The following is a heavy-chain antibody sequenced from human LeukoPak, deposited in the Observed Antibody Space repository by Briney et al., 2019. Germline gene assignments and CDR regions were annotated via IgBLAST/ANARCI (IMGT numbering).Heavy chain of an antibody. V-gene: IGHV3-74*01. CDR1: GFTFRNYW. J-gene: IGHJ3*01. D-gene: IGHD2-2*01. CDR2: IKPDGSST. Sequence: PGGSLRLSCAASGFTFRNYWMYWVRQAPGKGLVWVSRIKPDGSSTSYADSVKGRFTISRDNAKNTLYLQMNSLGAEDTAVYYCATLVPFGAFDVWGQGTVVTVSS. CDR3: ATLVPFGAFDV.